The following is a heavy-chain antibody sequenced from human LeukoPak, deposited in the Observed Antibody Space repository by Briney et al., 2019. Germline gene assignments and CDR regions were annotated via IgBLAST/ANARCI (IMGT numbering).Heavy chain of an antibody. D-gene: IGHD5-12*01. Sequence: ASVKVSCKVSGYTLTELSMHWVRQAPGKGLEWMGGFDPEDGETIYAQKFQGRVTMTEDTSTDTAYMELSSLRSEDTAVYYCATSLGRGYSGYDLGFDYWGQGTLVTVSS. CDR1: GYTLTELS. CDR3: ATSLGRGYSGYDLGFDY. CDR2: FDPEDGET. J-gene: IGHJ4*02. V-gene: IGHV1-24*01.